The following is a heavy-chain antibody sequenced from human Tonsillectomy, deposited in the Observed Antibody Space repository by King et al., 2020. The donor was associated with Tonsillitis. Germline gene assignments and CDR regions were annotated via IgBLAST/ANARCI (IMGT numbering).Heavy chain of an antibody. CDR2: IIPIFGTA. CDR1: GGTFSSYA. J-gene: IGHJ5*02. V-gene: IGHV1-69*12. CDR3: ASGAYYDFWCGSNWFDP. Sequence: FQLVQSGAEVKKPGSSVKVSCKASGGTFSSYAISWVRQAPGQGLEWMGGIIPIFGTANYAQKFQGRVTITADESTSTAYMELSSLRSEDTAVYYCASGAYYDFWCGSNWFDPWGQGTLVTVSS. D-gene: IGHD3-3*01.